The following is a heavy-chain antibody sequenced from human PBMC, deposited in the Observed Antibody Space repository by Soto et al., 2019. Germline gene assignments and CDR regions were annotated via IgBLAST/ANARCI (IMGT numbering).Heavy chain of an antibody. CDR2: IYHSGST. CDR1: GGSISSGGYS. CDR3: ARGPPLH. Sequence: SETLSLTCAIFGGSISSGGYSWSWIRQPPGKGLEWIGYIYHSGSTYYNPSLKSRVTISVDRSKNQFSLKLSSVTAADTAVYYCARGPPLHWGQGTLVTVSP. V-gene: IGHV4-30-2*01. J-gene: IGHJ4*02.